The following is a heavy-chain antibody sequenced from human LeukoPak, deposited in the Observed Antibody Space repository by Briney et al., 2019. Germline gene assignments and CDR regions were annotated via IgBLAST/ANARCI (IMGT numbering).Heavy chain of an antibody. D-gene: IGHD6-13*01. V-gene: IGHV3-33*01. CDR2: IWYDGSNK. CDR3: ARDLEQQLSSFGMDV. J-gene: IGHJ6*02. CDR1: GFTFCSYG. Sequence: GGSLRLSSAASGFTFCSYGMHWVRQAPGKGLEWVAVIWYDGSNKYYADSVKGRFTISRDNSKNTLYLQMNSLRAEDTAVYYCARDLEQQLSSFGMDVWGQGTTVTVSS.